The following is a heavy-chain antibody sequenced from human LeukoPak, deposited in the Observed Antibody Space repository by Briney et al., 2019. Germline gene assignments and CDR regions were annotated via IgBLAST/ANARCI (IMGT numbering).Heavy chain of an antibody. V-gene: IGHV4-30-4*01. CDR2: ISYSGTP. J-gene: IGHJ4*02. D-gene: IGHD3-10*01. Sequence: PSETLSLTCTVSGGSISIGDSYWSWIRQPPCKNLEWIGYISYSGTPYYNPSLRGRVAISGDTSDNQFFLRLGPVTAADTAVYYCARVPYGSGTYYFDYWGQGILVTVSS. CDR3: ARVPYGSGTYYFDY. CDR1: GGSISIGDSY.